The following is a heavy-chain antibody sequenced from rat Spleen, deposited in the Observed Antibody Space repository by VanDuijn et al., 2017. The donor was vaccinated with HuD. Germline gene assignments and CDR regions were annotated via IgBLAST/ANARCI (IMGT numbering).Heavy chain of an antibody. J-gene: IGHJ2*01. CDR3: VREASYPGITFDY. D-gene: IGHD1-4*01. V-gene: IGHV2-43*01. CDR1: GFSLTNFH. Sequence: QVQLKESGPGLVQPSQTLSLTCTVSGFSLTNFHVSWVRQPPGKGLKWMGIIWNGGNTAYNSLLKSRLSISRDTSKSQVFLKMNSLQTEDTATYYCVREASYPGITFDYWGQGVMVTVSS. CDR2: IWNGGNT.